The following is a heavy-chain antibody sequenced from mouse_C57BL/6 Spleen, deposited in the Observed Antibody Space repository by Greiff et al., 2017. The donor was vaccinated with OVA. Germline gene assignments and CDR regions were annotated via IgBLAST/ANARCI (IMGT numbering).Heavy chain of an antibody. Sequence: VQGVESGPGLVQPSQSLSITCTVSGFSLTSYGVHGVRQSPGKGLEWLGVIWRGGSTDYNEAFMSRLSITKDNSKSQVFFKMNSLQADDTAIYYCAKDGNPTYYGSFAYWGQGTLVTVSA. V-gene: IGHV2-5*01. J-gene: IGHJ3*01. CDR3: AKDGNPTYYGSFAY. CDR1: GFSLTSYG. D-gene: IGHD1-1*01. CDR2: IWRGGST.